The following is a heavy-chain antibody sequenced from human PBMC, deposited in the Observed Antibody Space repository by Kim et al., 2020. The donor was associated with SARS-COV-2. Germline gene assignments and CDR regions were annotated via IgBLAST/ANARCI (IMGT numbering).Heavy chain of an antibody. Sequence: GGSLRLSCAASGFTFSSYSMNWVRQAPGKGLEWVSSISSSSSYIYYADSVKGRFTISRDNAKNSLYLQMNSLRAEDTAVYYCARDRPARRLWFRVVDAFDNWGQGTMVTVSA. CDR1: GFTFSSYS. D-gene: IGHD3-10*01. J-gene: IGHJ3*02. CDR3: ARDRPARRLWFRVVDAFDN. V-gene: IGHV3-21*01. CDR2: ISSSSSYI.